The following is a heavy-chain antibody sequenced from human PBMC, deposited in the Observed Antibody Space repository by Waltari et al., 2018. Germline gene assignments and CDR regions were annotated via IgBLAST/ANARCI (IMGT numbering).Heavy chain of an antibody. CDR3: ARDSGSSLDY. J-gene: IGHJ4*02. CDR1: GFTFSSYS. D-gene: IGHD1-26*01. CDR2: ISSRSSYI. V-gene: IGHV3-21*01. Sequence: EVQLVESGGGLVKPGGSLRLSCAASGFTFSSYSMNWVRQAPGKGLEWVSSISSRSSYIYYAASVNVRFTISRDNAKNSLYLQMNSLRAEDTAVYYCARDSGSSLDYWGQGTLVTVSS.